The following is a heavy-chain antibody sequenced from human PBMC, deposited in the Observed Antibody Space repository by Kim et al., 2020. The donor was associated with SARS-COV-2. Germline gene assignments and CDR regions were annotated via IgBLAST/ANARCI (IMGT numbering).Heavy chain of an antibody. V-gene: IGHV3-9*01. J-gene: IGHJ2*01. CDR1: GFTFDDYA. CDR2: ISWNSGSI. D-gene: IGHD4-17*01. CDR3: EAHDYGGDWYFDL. Sequence: GGSLRLSCAASGFTFDDYAMHWVRQAPGKGLEWVSGISWNSGSIGYADSVKGRFTISRDNAKNSLYLQMNSLRAEDTALYYCEAHDYGGDWYFDLWGRGTLVTVSS.